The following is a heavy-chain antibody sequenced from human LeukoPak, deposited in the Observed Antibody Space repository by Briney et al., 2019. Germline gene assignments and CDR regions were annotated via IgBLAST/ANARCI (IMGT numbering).Heavy chain of an antibody. Sequence: SETLSLTCTVSGASISTCNWNWIRQPPGKGLEWLGCLFSSGSTNYNPSLKSRVTISVDTSKNQFSLKLSSVTAADTAVYYCARRAVVGSPARADNWFDPWGQGTLVTVSS. CDR3: ARRAVVGSPARADNWFDP. CDR2: LFSSGST. J-gene: IGHJ5*02. D-gene: IGHD2-2*01. CDR1: GASISTCN. V-gene: IGHV4-59*08.